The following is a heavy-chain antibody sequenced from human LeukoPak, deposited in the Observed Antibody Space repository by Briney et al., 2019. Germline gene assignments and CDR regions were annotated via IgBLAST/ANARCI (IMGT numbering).Heavy chain of an antibody. V-gene: IGHV3-21*01. D-gene: IGHD3-22*01. J-gene: IGHJ4*02. CDR3: ASNFNYYDSSGYYSPFDY. CDR1: GFTFSSYN. CDR2: ISSSSSYI. Sequence: GGSLRLSCAASGFTFSSYNMNWVRQAPGKGLEWVSSISSSSSYIYYADSVKGRFTISRDNAKNSLYLQMNSLRAEDTAVYYCASNFNYYDSSGYYSPFDYWGQGTLVTVSS.